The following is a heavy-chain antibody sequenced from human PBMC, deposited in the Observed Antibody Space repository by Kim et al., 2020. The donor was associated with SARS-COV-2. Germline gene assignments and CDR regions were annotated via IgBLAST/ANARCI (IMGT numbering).Heavy chain of an antibody. CDR1: GYTFTSYA. CDR3: ARDIRAVAALYNWFDP. D-gene: IGHD6-19*01. CDR2: INTNTGNP. V-gene: IGHV7-4-1*02. J-gene: IGHJ5*02. Sequence: ASVKVSCKASGYTFTSYAMNWVRQAPGQGLEWMGWINTNTGNPTYAQGFTGRFVFSLDTSVSTAYLQISSLKAEDTAVYYCARDIRAVAALYNWFDPWGQGTLVTVSS.